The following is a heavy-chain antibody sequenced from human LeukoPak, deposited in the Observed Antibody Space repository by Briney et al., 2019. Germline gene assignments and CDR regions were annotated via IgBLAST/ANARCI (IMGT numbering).Heavy chain of an antibody. CDR3: ARSADRRDGYKIPRDFVY. CDR2: ISAYNGNT. J-gene: IGHJ4*02. Sequence: GASVKVSCKASGYTFTSYGISWVRQAPGQGLEWMGWISAYNGNTNYAQKLQGRVTMTTDTSTSTAYMELRSLRSDDTAVYYSARSADRRDGYKIPRDFVYWGQGTLVTVSS. V-gene: IGHV1-18*01. CDR1: GYTFTSYG. D-gene: IGHD5-24*01.